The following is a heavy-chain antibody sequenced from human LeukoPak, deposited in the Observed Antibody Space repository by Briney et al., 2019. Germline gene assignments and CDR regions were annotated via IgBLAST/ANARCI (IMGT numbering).Heavy chain of an antibody. CDR2: ISSSSSTI. D-gene: IGHD2-2*01. CDR1: GFTFSSYS. V-gene: IGHV3-48*02. CDR3: ARAKVVPAAVYNWFDP. J-gene: IGHJ5*02. Sequence: GGSLRLSCAASGFTFSSYSMNWVRQAPGKGLEWVSYISSSSSTIYYADSVKGRFTISRDNAKNSLYLQMNSLRDEDTAVYYCARAKVVPAAVYNWFDPWGQGTLVTVSS.